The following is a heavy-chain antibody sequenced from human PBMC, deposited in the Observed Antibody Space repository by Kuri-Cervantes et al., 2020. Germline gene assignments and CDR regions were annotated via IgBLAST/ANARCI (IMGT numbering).Heavy chain of an antibody. D-gene: IGHD3-3*01. CDR2: IKKDGSEQ. Sequence: GGSLRLSCAASGFTFSDYWMSWVRQAPGKGLEWVGNIKKDGSEQYYVDSVKGRFTISRDNANNFLYLQMNSLRAEDTAVYYCARGGYDFWSGYYPGYYYYYMGVWGKGTTVTVSS. CDR1: GFTFSDYW. J-gene: IGHJ6*03. CDR3: ARGGYDFWSGYYPGYYYYYMGV. V-gene: IGHV3-7*01.